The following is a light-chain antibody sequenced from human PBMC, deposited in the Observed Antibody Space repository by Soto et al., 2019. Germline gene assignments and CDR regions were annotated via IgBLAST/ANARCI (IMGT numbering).Light chain of an antibody. CDR2: TNN. CDR3: CSYAGSYTFV. Sequence: QSVLTQPPSASGTPGQRIIISCSGSTSNIESHSVNWYQHVPGTAPKLLIVTNNQRPSGVPDRFSGSKSGASASLAISGLQSEDEADYYCCSYAGSYTFVFGTGTKLTVL. V-gene: IGLV1-44*01. CDR1: TSNIESHS. J-gene: IGLJ1*01.